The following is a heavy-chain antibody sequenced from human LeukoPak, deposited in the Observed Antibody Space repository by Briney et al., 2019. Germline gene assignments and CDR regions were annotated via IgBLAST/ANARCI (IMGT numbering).Heavy chain of an antibody. J-gene: IGHJ3*02. Sequence: PSETLSLTCTVSGGSISSNYWSWIRHPPGQGMEWDGYIYYSGSNNYNPSLKSRVTISVDTYKNQFSLKLSSVTAADTAVYYCARDPLVGYRSGGSCSDAFDIWGQGTMVTVSS. CDR3: ARDPLVGYRSGGSCSDAFDI. D-gene: IGHD2-15*01. V-gene: IGHV4-59*01. CDR2: IYYSGSN. CDR1: GGSISSNY.